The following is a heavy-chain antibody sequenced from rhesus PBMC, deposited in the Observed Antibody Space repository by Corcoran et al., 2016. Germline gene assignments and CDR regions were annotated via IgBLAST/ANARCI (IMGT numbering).Heavy chain of an antibody. CDR1: GYSLSRGYG. Sequence: VQLQESGPGLVKPSETLSLTCAVSGYSLSRGYGWCWLRPPPGKGLGWIGCIGGSSGSTNYKPSLKSRVTISKDTSKNQFSLKLSSVTAADTAVYYCARENSWNYFDYWGQGVLVTVSS. D-gene: IGHD1-1-1*01. CDR2: IGGSSGST. J-gene: IGHJ4*01. CDR3: ARENSWNYFDY. V-gene: IGHV4-127*01.